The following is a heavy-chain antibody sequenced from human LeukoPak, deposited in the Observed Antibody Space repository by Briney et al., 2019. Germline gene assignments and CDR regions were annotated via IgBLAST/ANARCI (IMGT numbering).Heavy chain of an antibody. Sequence: GGSLRLSWAASGCTFDDYAMHGVRQAPGKGLGGVSGISWNSGSIGYADSVKGRFTISRDNAKNSLSLQKNSLRADATASYYCAKDKFGTRMGDFDYWGQGTLVTVSS. V-gene: IGHV3-9*01. J-gene: IGHJ4*02. CDR2: ISWNSGSI. CDR1: GCTFDDYA. CDR3: AKDKFGTRMGDFDY. D-gene: IGHD3-16*01.